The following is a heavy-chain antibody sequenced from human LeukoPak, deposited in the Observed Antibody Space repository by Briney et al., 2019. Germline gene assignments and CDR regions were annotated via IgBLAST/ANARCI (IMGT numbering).Heavy chain of an antibody. CDR1: VFTFSRYG. Sequence: RSGGSLRLSCAASVFTFSRYGMHWVRQAPGKGLEWVAFKEYDGRNNIYADSVKGRFIISRDNSKNPLYLQMNSLRAEDTAVYYCARDVAVHYYGMDVWGQGTTVTVSS. J-gene: IGHJ6*02. D-gene: IGHD2-21*01. V-gene: IGHV3-30*02. CDR3: ARDVAVHYYGMDV. CDR2: KEYDGRNN.